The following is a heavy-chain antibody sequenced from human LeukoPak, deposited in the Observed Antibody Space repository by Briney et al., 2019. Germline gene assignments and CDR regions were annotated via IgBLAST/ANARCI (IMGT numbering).Heavy chain of an antibody. Sequence: GGSLRLSCAASGFTFSSYAMHWVRQAPGKGLEWVAVISYDGSNKYYADSVKGRFTISRDNAKNSLYLQMNSLRAEDTAVYYCARDGGYYYGSGNSYYFDYWGQGTLVTVSS. V-gene: IGHV3-30-3*01. CDR1: GFTFSSYA. CDR2: ISYDGSNK. J-gene: IGHJ4*02. D-gene: IGHD3-10*01. CDR3: ARDGGYYYGSGNSYYFDY.